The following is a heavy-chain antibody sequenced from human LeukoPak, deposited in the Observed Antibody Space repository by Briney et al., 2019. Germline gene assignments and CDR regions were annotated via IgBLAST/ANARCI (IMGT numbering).Heavy chain of an antibody. CDR1: GYSISSGHY. D-gene: IGHD4-17*01. CDR3: VRYGDYGGYFDL. J-gene: IGHJ2*01. CDR2: IYHSGST. V-gene: IGHV4-38-2*01. Sequence: SETLSLTCAVSGYSISSGHYWGWLRPTPGKGLEWIGSIYHSGSTYYNPSLTSRVTISVDKSKNQFSLKLSSVTAADTAVYYCVRYGDYGGYFDLWGRGTLVTVSS.